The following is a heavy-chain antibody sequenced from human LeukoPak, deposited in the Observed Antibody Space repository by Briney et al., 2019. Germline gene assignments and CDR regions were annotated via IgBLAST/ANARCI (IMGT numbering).Heavy chain of an antibody. CDR1: GYTFTSYG. V-gene: IGHV1-18*01. D-gene: IGHD6-13*01. CDR3: ARVVPIAAAGRYNWFDP. Sequence: ASVKVSCKASGYTFTSYGISWVRQAPGQGLEWMGWIIAYNGNTNYAQKLQGRVTMTTDTSTSTAYLELRSLRSDDTAVYYCARVVPIAAAGRYNWFDPWGQGTLVTVSS. CDR2: IIAYNGNT. J-gene: IGHJ5*02.